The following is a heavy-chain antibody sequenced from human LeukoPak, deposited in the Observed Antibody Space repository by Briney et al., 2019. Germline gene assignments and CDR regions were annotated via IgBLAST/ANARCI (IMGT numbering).Heavy chain of an antibody. CDR2: IFYSGST. J-gene: IGHJ4*02. D-gene: IGHD6-19*01. V-gene: IGHV4-59*01. CDR3: ARASYSSGWYRFDY. Sequence: SETLSLTCTVSGGSMSSYYWSWIRQPPGKGLEWIGYIFYSGSTNYNPSLKSRVTISVDTSKNQFSLKLSSVTAADTAVYYCARASYSSGWYRFDYWGQGTLVTVSS. CDR1: GGSMSSYY.